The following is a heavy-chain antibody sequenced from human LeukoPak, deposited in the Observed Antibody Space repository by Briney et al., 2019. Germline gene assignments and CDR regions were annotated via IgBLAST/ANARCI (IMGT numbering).Heavy chain of an antibody. V-gene: IGHV3-30*07. D-gene: IGHD6-13*01. CDR2: ISYDGSEK. CDR1: GFTFSSYA. CDR3: GKEGSSWYDY. J-gene: IGHJ4*02. Sequence: PGRSLRLSCAASGFTFSSYAMHWVRQAPGKGLEWLAVISYDGSEKYYADSVKGRFTISRDDSKNTLYLQMNSLRAEDTALYYCGKEGSSWYDYWGREPWSPSPQ.